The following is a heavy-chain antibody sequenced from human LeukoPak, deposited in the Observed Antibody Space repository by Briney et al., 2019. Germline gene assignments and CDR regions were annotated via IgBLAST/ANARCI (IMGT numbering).Heavy chain of an antibody. J-gene: IGHJ6*03. Sequence: GGSLRLSCAASGFTFSSYWMHWVRQAPGKGLVWVSRINSDGSSTSYADSVKGLFTISRDNAKNTLYLQMNSLRAEDTAVYYCAKVAISMVRGVNYYMDVWGKGTTVTISS. V-gene: IGHV3-74*01. CDR1: GFTFSSYW. CDR3: AKVAISMVRGVNYYMDV. CDR2: INSDGSST. D-gene: IGHD3-10*01.